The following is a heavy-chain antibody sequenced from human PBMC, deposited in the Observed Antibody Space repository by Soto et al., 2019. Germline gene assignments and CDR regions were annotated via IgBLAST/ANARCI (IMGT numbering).Heavy chain of an antibody. CDR1: GFTFSSYG. V-gene: IGHV3-30*18. Sequence: QVQLVESGGGVVQPGRSLRLSCAASGFTFSSYGMHWVRQAPGKGLEWVAVISYDGSNKYYADSVKGRFTISRDNSKNTLYLQMNSLRAEDTAVYYCAKGDSSSWFRYYYSYGMDVWGQGTTVTVSS. J-gene: IGHJ6*02. D-gene: IGHD6-13*01. CDR3: AKGDSSSWFRYYYSYGMDV. CDR2: ISYDGSNK.